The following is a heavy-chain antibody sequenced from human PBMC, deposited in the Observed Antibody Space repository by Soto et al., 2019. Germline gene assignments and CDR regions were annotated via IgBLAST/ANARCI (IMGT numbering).Heavy chain of an antibody. V-gene: IGHV1-58*01. J-gene: IGHJ6*02. CDR3: AADRGWYRAAGNYYYYYGMDV. D-gene: IGHD2-15*01. Sequence: SVKVSFKSSGFTFTSSAVQWVRQARGQRLEWIGWIVVGSGNTNYAQKFQERVTITRDMSASTAYMELSSLRSEDTAVYYCAADRGWYRAAGNYYYYYGMDVWGQGTTVTVSS. CDR1: GFTFTSSA. CDR2: IVVGSGNT.